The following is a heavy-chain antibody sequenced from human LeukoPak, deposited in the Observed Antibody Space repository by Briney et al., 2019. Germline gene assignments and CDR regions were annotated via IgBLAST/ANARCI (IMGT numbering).Heavy chain of an antibody. CDR1: GYTFTTYG. V-gene: IGHV1-18*01. CDR3: ARTPGIAVAGGYFDY. J-gene: IGHJ4*02. Sequence: ASVKVSCKASGYTFTTYGISWVRQASGQGLEWMGWVSVYNGNTKYAQELQGRVTMTTDTSTSTAYMELRSPRSDDTAVYYCARTPGIAVAGGYFDYWGQGTLVTVSS. CDR2: VSVYNGNT. D-gene: IGHD6-19*01.